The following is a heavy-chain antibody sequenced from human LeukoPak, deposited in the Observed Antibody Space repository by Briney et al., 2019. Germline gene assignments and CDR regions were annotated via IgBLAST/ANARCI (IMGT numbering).Heavy chain of an antibody. V-gene: IGHV4-59*01. CDR3: ARVGILRFPSNWFDP. Sequence: SETLSLTCTVSGASISSYYWSWIRQPPGKGLEWIGYIYYSGCTRYNPSLKSRVTISVDTSKNQFSLKLSSVTAADTAVYYCARVGILRFPSNWFDPWGQGTLVTVSS. CDR1: GASISSYY. D-gene: IGHD3-3*01. CDR2: IYYSGCT. J-gene: IGHJ5*02.